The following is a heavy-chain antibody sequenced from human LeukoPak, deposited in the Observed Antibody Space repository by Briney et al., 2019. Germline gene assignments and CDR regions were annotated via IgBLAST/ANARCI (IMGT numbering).Heavy chain of an antibody. J-gene: IGHJ5*02. CDR3: AKHPLIAAASGWFDP. D-gene: IGHD6-6*01. V-gene: IGHV3-23*01. Sequence: PGGSLTLSCAASGFTFSSYATSWVRPAPGKGREWVSAINGSGGSKYYADSLKGRFTISRDNSKNTLYLQMNSLRAEDTAVYYCAKHPLIAAASGWFDPWGQGTLVTVSS. CDR2: INGSGGSK. CDR1: GFTFSSYA.